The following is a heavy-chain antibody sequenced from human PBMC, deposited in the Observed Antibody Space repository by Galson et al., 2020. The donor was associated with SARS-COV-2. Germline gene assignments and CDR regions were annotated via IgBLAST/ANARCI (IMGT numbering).Heavy chain of an antibody. CDR1: GYTLTELS. D-gene: IGHD4-4*01. J-gene: IGHJ5*02. CDR2: FDPEDGET. V-gene: IGHV1-24*01. Sequence: ASVKVSCKVSGYTLTELSMHWVRQAPGKGLEWMGGFDPEDGETIYAQKFQGRVTMTEDTSTDTAYMELSSLRSEDTAVYYCATSPAVTTSYNWFDPWGQGTLVTVSS. CDR3: ATSPAVTTSYNWFDP.